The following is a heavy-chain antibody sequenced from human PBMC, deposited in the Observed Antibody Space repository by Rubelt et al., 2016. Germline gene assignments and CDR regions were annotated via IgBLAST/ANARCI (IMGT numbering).Heavy chain of an antibody. CDR2: IYYSGST. V-gene: IGHV4-59*12. CDR1: GGSISSYY. J-gene: IGHJ5*02. D-gene: IGHD1-14*01. Sequence: QVQLQESGPGLVKPSETLSLTCTVSGGSISSYYWSWIRQPPGKRLEWIGYIYYSGSTNYNPSRKSRVTISVDTSKNQFSLKLSSVTAADTAVYYCARLPKRQSTGDWFDPWGQGTLVTVSS. CDR3: ARLPKRQSTGDWFDP.